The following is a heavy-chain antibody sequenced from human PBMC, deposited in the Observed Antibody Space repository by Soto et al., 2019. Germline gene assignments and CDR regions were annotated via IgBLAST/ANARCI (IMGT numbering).Heavy chain of an antibody. CDR2: ISAYNGNT. CDR1: GYTFTSYG. Sequence: QVQLVQSGAEVKKPGASVKVSCKASGYTFTSYGISWVRQAPGQGLEWMGWISAYNGNTNYAQKRQGRVTMTTDTSTSTAYMELRSLRSDDTAVYYCARDSAVAGRNYYYYYGMDVWGQGTTVTVSS. V-gene: IGHV1-18*01. J-gene: IGHJ6*02. D-gene: IGHD6-19*01. CDR3: ARDSAVAGRNYYYYYGMDV.